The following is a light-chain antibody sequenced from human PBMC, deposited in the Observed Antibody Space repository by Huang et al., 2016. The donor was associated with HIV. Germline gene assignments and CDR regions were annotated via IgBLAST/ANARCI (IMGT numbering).Light chain of an antibody. CDR2: ETF. J-gene: IGKJ2*01. V-gene: IGKV3-15*01. CDR3: QQYHEWPRT. CDR1: QGIGNS. Sequence: ERVLTQSPGTLSVSPGERATLSCRTSQGIGNSLAWYQLKPCQAPRLLIYETFIRASDLPARFSGGGSEIDFTLTISGLQSEDSAVYYCQQYHEWPRTFGQGTKVEIK.